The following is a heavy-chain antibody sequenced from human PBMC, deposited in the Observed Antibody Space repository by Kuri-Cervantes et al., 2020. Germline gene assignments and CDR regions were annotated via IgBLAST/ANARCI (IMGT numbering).Heavy chain of an antibody. V-gene: IGHV3-21*01. CDR1: GFTFSSYS. J-gene: IGHJ4*02. D-gene: IGHD6-19*01. CDR3: ARDHRGIAVAGNY. Sequence: GESLKISCAASGFTFSSYSMNWVRQAPGKGLEWVSSISSSSSYIYYADSVKGRFTISRDNAKNSLYLQMNSLRAEDTAVYYCARDHRGIAVAGNYWGQGTLVTVSS. CDR2: ISSSSSYI.